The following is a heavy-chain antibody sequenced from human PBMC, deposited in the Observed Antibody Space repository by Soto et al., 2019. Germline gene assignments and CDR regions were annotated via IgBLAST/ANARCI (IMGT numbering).Heavy chain of an antibody. CDR2: IIPIFGTA. CDR1: GGTFSSYA. Sequence: QVQLVQSGAEVKKPGSSVKVSCKAPGGTFSSYAISWVRQAPGQGLEWRGGIIPIFGTANYAQKFQGRVPITADESTSTGYIELSSMRSEDTAVYYCARSQGGSSSLDIYYYYYYGMHVWGQGTTVTVSS. CDR3: ARSQGGSSSLDIYYYYYYGMHV. D-gene: IGHD2-15*01. V-gene: IGHV1-69*01. J-gene: IGHJ6*02.